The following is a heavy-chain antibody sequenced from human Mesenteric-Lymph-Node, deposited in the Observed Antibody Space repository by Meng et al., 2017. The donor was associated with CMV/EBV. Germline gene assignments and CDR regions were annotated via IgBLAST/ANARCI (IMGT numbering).Heavy chain of an antibody. CDR3: ARGKVGRYYYDSSGSKTGFDY. CDR1: GYY. CDR2: INHSGST. Sequence: GYYGGWDSQPPRKGLEWIGEINHSGSTNYNPSLKSRVTISVDTSKNQFSLKLSSVTAADTAVYYCARGKVGRYYYDSSGSKTGFDYWGQGTLVTVSS. D-gene: IGHD3-22*01. J-gene: IGHJ4*02. V-gene: IGHV4-34*01.